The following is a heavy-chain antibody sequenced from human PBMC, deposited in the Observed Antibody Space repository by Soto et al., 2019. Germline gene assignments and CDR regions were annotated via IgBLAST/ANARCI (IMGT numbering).Heavy chain of an antibody. J-gene: IGHJ4*02. CDR3: AREVHYYYDSSGYYPAYFDY. Sequence: QVQLVQSGAEVKKPGSSVKVSCKASGGTFSSYAISWVRQAPGQGLEWMGGIIPIFGTANYAQKFQGRVTITADESTSTAYMGLSSLRSEDTAVYYCAREVHYYYDSSGYYPAYFDYWGQGTLVTVSS. CDR2: IIPIFGTA. CDR1: GGTFSSYA. D-gene: IGHD3-22*01. V-gene: IGHV1-69*01.